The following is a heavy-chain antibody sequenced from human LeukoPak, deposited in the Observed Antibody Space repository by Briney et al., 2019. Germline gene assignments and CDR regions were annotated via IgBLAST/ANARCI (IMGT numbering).Heavy chain of an antibody. V-gene: IGHV4-39*07. Sequence: PSETLSLTCTVSGGSISSGAYFWGWIRQPPGKGLEWIGSFYYSGNTYYNPSLESRVTISVDTSKNQFSLRLSSVTAADTAVYYCATAYQSWEYLWGRGTLVTVSS. CDR2: FYYSGNT. D-gene: IGHD1-26*01. J-gene: IGHJ2*01. CDR3: ATAYQSWEYL. CDR1: GGSISSGAYF.